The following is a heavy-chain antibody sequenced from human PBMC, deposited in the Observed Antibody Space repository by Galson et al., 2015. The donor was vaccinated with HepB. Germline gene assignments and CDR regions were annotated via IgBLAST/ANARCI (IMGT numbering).Heavy chain of an antibody. CDR1: GDSVSDNIVA. CDR2: TYYKSKWYN. V-gene: IGHV6-1*01. Sequence: ISGDSVSDNIVAWNWIRQSPPRGLEWLGRTYYKSKWYNDYAVSVKSRITINPDTSKNQVYLQLNSVTPEDTAVYYCARAGPQGGADFDYWGQGTRVTVSS. J-gene: IGHJ4*02. D-gene: IGHD1-26*01. CDR3: ARAGPQGGADFDY.